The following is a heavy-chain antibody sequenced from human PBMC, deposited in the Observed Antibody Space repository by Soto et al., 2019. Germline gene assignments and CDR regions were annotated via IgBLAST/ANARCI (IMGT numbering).Heavy chain of an antibody. CDR1: GYSFTDYK. CDR3: ATWVDYGDFEGFDF. CDR2: VDPNGGGS. D-gene: IGHD4-17*01. V-gene: IGHV1-2*04. J-gene: IGHJ4*02. Sequence: ASVKVSCKTSGYSFTDYKLHWVRQAPGQGLEWMGWVDPNGGGSNSAQKFQGSVTMTWDTSITTAYLDLTRLTTNDTATYFCATWVDYGDFEGFDFWGQGTWVTVAS.